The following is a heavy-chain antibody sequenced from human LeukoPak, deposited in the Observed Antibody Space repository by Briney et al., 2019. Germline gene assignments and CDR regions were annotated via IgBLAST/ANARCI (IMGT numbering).Heavy chain of an antibody. D-gene: IGHD4-17*01. CDR1: GGTFSSYA. CDR3: ARERSTVTTDDAFDI. J-gene: IGHJ3*02. V-gene: IGHV1-69*13. CDR2: IIPIFGTA. Sequence: SVKVSCKASGGTFSSYAISWVRQAPGQGLEWMGGIIPIFGTANYAQKFQGRVTITADESTSTAYMELSSLRSEDTAVYYCARERSTVTTDDAFDIWGQGTMVTVSS.